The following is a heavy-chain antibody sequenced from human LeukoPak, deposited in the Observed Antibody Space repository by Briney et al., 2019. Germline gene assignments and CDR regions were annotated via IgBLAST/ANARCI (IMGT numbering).Heavy chain of an antibody. Sequence: GGSLRLSCAASGFTFSNYWMHWVRQAPGKGLVWVSRINGDGSSRNYADSVKGRFTISRDNAKNTLYLQMNSLRAEDTAVYYCASASSHRIAAGGDYWGQGTLVTVSS. D-gene: IGHD6-13*01. J-gene: IGHJ4*02. V-gene: IGHV3-74*01. CDR3: ASASSHRIAAGGDY. CDR1: GFTFSNYW. CDR2: INGDGSSR.